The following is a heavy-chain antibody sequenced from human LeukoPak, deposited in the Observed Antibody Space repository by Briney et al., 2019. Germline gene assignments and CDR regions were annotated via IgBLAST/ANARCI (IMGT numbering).Heavy chain of an antibody. Sequence: GPSVKLSCEASGFTFTSSAMLWVPQARGQRLEGIGWIAVGSGNRNYAKTFQERVTITRDMSTHRAYMERSRLRCEDPAVYCCAAGTPNIVSHDAFDIWGERTMDTVSS. CDR2: IAVGSGNR. V-gene: IGHV1-58*02. J-gene: IGHJ3*02. CDR3: AAGTPNIVSHDAFDI. CDR1: GFTFTSSA. D-gene: IGHD5/OR15-5a*01.